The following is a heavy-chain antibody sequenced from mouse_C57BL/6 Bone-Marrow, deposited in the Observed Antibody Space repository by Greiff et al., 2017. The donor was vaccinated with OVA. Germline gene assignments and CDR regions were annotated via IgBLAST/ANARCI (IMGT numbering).Heavy chain of an antibody. V-gene: IGHV14-4*01. D-gene: IGHD2-4*01. J-gene: IGHJ3*01. CDR1: GFNIKDDY. CDR3: TTRVNYDSSWFAY. Sequence: VQLQQSGAELVRPGASVKLSCTASGFNIKDDYMHWVKQRPEQGLEWIGWIDPENGDTEYASKFQGKATITADTSSNTAYLQLSSLTSEDTAVYDCTTRVNYDSSWFAYWGQGTLVTVSA. CDR2: IDPENGDT.